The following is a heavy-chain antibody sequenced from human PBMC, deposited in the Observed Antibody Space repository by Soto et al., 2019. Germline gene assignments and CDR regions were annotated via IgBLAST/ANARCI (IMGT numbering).Heavy chain of an antibody. J-gene: IGHJ3*02. Sequence: SETLSLTCTVSGGSISSSSYYWGWIRQPPGKGLEWIGSIYYSGSTYYNPSLKSRVTISVDTSKNQFSLKLSSVTAADTAVYYCARRYEGVLRFLEWLPTGAFDIWGQGTMVTVSS. CDR3: ARRYEGVLRFLEWLPTGAFDI. CDR1: GGSISSSSYY. V-gene: IGHV4-39*01. D-gene: IGHD3-3*01. CDR2: IYYSGST.